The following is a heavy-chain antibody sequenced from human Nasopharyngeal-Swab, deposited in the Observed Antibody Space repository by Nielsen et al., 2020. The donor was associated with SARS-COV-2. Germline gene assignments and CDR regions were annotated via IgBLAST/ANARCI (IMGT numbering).Heavy chain of an antibody. CDR2: ISGNAIST. J-gene: IGHJ6*02. V-gene: IGHV3-23*01. CDR1: GFTFKNYA. CDR3: AKRYSNTNYGMDV. Sequence: GGSLRLSCVVSGFTFKNYAMRWVRQAPGKGLERVSGISGNAISTYYADSVKGRFTISRDNYRNTLYLQMNSLRAEDTAVYYCAKRYSNTNYGMDVWGQGTTVTVSS. D-gene: IGHD3-16*02.